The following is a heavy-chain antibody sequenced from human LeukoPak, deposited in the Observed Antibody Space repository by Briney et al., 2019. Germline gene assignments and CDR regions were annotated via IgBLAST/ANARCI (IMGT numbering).Heavy chain of an antibody. V-gene: IGHV4-59*01. CDR1: GGSISSYY. D-gene: IGHD2-15*01. J-gene: IGHJ5*02. Sequence: SETLSLTCTVSGGSISSYYWSWIRQPPGKGLEWIGYIYYSGSTNYNPSLKSRVTISVDTSKNQFSLKLSYVTAADTAVYYCARAVVVVAASWFDPWGQGTLVTVSS. CDR3: ARAVVVVAASWFDP. CDR2: IYYSGST.